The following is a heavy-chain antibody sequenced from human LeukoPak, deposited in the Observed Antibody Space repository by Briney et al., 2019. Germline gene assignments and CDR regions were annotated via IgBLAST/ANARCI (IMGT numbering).Heavy chain of an antibody. Sequence: PSETLSLTCTVSGGSISSSSYYWGWIRQPPGKGLDWIGSIYYSGSTYYNPSLKSRVTISVDTSKNQFSLKLSSVTAADTAVYYCARVPEMATQFRAFDIWGQGTMVTVSS. CDR1: GGSISSSSYY. CDR2: IYYSGST. CDR3: ARVPEMATQFRAFDI. D-gene: IGHD5-24*01. J-gene: IGHJ3*02. V-gene: IGHV4-39*07.